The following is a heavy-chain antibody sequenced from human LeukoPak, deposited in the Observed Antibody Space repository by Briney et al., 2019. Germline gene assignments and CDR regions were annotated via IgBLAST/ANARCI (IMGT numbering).Heavy chain of an antibody. CDR1: GYTFTDYY. J-gene: IGHJ4*02. V-gene: IGHV1-2*02. Sequence: ASVKVSCKASGYTFTDYYIHWVRQAPGQGLEWMGWINPNNVGTNYAQNFQGRVTMTRDTSISTAYMELSRLRSDDTAVYYCARATAGIDYWGQGTLVTVSS. CDR2: INPNNVGT. CDR3: ARATAGIDY. D-gene: IGHD6-13*01.